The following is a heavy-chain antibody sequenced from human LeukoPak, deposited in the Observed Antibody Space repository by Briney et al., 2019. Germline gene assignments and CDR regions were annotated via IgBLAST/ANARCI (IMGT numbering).Heavy chain of an antibody. CDR1: GFTFSSYG. V-gene: IGHV3-30*03. Sequence: GRSLRLSCAASGFTFSSYGMHWVRQAPGKGLEWVAVISYDGSNKYYADSVKGRFTISRDNSKNTLYLQMNSLRAEDTAVYYCARELDASTERGGWGFNWFDPWGQGTLVTVSS. J-gene: IGHJ5*02. CDR3: ARELDASTERGGWGFNWFDP. CDR2: ISYDGSNK. D-gene: IGHD3-10*01.